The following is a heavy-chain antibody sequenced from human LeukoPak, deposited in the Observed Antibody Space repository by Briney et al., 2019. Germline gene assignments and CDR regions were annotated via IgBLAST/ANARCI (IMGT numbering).Heavy chain of an antibody. D-gene: IGHD2-21*02. CDR2: ISSGTSFI. Sequence: GGSLRLSCAASGFPFSSYSMNWVRQAPGKGLEWVSSISSGTSFIYYADSVKGRFTISRDNAKNSLYLQMNSLRAEDTAVYYCARGTTALMDVWGKGTTVTISS. J-gene: IGHJ6*03. CDR1: GFPFSSYS. V-gene: IGHV3-21*01. CDR3: ARGTTALMDV.